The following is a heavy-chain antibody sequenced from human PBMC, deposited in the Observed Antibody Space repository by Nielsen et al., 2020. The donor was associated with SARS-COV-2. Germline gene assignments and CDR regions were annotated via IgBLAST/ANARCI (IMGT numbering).Heavy chain of an antibody. V-gene: IGHV5-10-1*01. Sequence: GESLKISCKGSGYDFTNYWIGWVRQMPGKGLEWMGRIDPSDSYTNYSPSFQGHVTISADKSISTAYLQWSSLKASDTAMYYCARHSWYYDSSGPGDYWGQGTLVTVSS. J-gene: IGHJ4*02. CDR3: ARHSWYYDSSGPGDY. D-gene: IGHD3-22*01. CDR2: IDPSDSYT. CDR1: GYDFTNYW.